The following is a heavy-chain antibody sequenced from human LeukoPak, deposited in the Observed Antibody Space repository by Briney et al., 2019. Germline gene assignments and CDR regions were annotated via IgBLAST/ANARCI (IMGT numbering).Heavy chain of an antibody. J-gene: IGHJ3*02. CDR2: IYYTGTT. D-gene: IGHD1-26*01. CDR3: ARKKGATGAFDI. Sequence: SETLSLTCTVSGGSISSYYWSWIRQPAGRGLEWIGYIYYTGTTNYNPSLKSRITISVDTSKNQFSLKLSSVTAADTAVYYCARKKGATGAFDIWGQGTMVTVSS. CDR1: GGSISSYY. V-gene: IGHV4-59*01.